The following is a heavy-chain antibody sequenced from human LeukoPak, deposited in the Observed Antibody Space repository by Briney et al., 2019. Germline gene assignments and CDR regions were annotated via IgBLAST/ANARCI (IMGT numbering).Heavy chain of an antibody. Sequence: GASVNVSCKASGYTFTGYYMHWVRQAPGQGLEWMGWINPNSGGTNYAQKFQGRVTMTRDTSISTAYMELSRLRSDDTAVYYCARGEGIAAAGIRYYYYYYMDVWGKGTTVTISS. V-gene: IGHV1-2*02. CDR3: ARGEGIAAAGIRYYYYYYMDV. D-gene: IGHD6-13*01. CDR2: INPNSGGT. J-gene: IGHJ6*03. CDR1: GYTFTGYY.